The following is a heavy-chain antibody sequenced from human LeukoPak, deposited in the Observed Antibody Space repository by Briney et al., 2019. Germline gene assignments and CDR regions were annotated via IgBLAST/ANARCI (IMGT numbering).Heavy chain of an antibody. CDR3: ARDRKWELPHAFDI. Sequence: GSLMLSCAASGFTFSSYSLNWVRQAPGKGLEWVSSISSSSSYIYYADSVKGRFTISRDNAKNSLYLQMNSLRAEDTAVYYCARDRKWELPHAFDIWGQGTMVTVSS. V-gene: IGHV3-21*01. D-gene: IGHD1-26*01. CDR2: ISSSSSYI. CDR1: GFTFSSYS. J-gene: IGHJ3*02.